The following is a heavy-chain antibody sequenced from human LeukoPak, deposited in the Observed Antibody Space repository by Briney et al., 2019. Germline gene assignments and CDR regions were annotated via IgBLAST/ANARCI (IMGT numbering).Heavy chain of an antibody. Sequence: GGSLRLSCAASTAASSFPFSTYTMNWVRQAPGKGLEWVSSISSSGSHIYYADSVRGRFTISRDDAKNSLYLQMNSLRAEDTAVYYCARGPSGYHNTGGQGTLVTVSS. J-gene: IGHJ4*02. CDR1: TAASSFPFSTYT. CDR3: ARGPSGYHNT. V-gene: IGHV3-21*01. CDR2: ISSSGSHI. D-gene: IGHD5-12*01.